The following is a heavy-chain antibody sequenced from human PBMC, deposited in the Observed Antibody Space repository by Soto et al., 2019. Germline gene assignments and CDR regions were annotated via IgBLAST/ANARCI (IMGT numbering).Heavy chain of an antibody. CDR3: ARSISP. D-gene: IGHD3-3*01. V-gene: IGHV4-59*12. CDR1: GGSISSYY. J-gene: IGHJ5*02. CDR2: IYYSGST. Sequence: SETLSLTCTVSGGSISSYYWSWIRQPPGKGLEWIGYIYYSGSTYYNPSLKSRVTISIDTSKNQFSLKLSSVTAADTAVYYCARSISPWGQGTLVTVSS.